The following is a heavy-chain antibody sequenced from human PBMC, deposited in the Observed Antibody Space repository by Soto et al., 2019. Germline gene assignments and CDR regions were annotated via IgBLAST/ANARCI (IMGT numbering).Heavy chain of an antibody. Sequence: SETLSLTCTVSSGSIVTGSYYWGWIRQPPGKGLEWLGHIYYSGNTYYPPSLKSRVTISVDTSKNQFSLRLSSVTAADTAVYYCARLPQEYNYYGMDVWGQGTTVTVSS. CDR1: SGSIVTGSYY. J-gene: IGHJ6*02. D-gene: IGHD1-1*01. CDR2: IYYSGNT. CDR3: ARLPQEYNYYGMDV. V-gene: IGHV4-39*01.